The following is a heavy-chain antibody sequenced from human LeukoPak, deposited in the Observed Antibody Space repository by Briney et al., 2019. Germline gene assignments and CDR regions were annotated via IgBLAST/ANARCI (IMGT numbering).Heavy chain of an antibody. Sequence: GGSLRVSCAASGFTFDDYAMHWVRQAPGKGLVWVSRINSDGSSTSYADSVKGRFTISRDNAKNTLYLQMNSLRAEDTAVYYCARVPGTTDNWGQGTLVTVSS. D-gene: IGHD1-7*01. CDR1: GFTFDDYA. J-gene: IGHJ4*02. CDR2: INSDGSST. V-gene: IGHV3-74*01. CDR3: ARVPGTTDN.